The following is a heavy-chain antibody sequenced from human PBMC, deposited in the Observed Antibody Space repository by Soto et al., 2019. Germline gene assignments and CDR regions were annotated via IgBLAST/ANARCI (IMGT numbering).Heavy chain of an antibody. CDR2: LYYGRSA. D-gene: IGHD3-22*01. V-gene: IGHV4-59*01. J-gene: IGHJ4*02. CDR1: GDSIGSYY. CDR3: ALRSMAVVPEY. Sequence: QVQLQESGPGLVKPSETLSLTCAVSGDSIGSYYCMWIRQPPGKGLESIGYLYYGRSANYNPSLKSRFTLAVDTSTNQCPLTMSSMTAADTAVYYCALRSMAVVPEYWGQGTLVTVSS.